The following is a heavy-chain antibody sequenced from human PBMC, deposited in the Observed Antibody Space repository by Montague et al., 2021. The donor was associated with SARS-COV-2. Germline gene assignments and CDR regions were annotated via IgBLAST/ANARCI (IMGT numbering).Heavy chain of an antibody. V-gene: IGHV4-34*01. CDR2: INHSGSA. CDR3: ARLGEGVVPAPILGVGPYYSYFYMDV. J-gene: IGHJ6*03. D-gene: IGHD2-2*02. CDR1: GGSFSGYY. Sequence: SETLSLTCAVYGGSFSGYYWNWIRQPPGKGLEWIGEINHSGSANYNPSLKRRVTISVDMSKYQFSLKLNSVTAADTAVYYCARLGEGVVPAPILGVGPYYSYFYMDVWGKGATVTVSS.